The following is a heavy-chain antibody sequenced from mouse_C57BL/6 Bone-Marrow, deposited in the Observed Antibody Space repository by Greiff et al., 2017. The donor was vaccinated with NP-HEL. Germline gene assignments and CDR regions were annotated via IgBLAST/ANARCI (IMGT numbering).Heavy chain of an antibody. CDR2: INPYNGDT. CDR1: GYSFTGYF. J-gene: IGHJ2*01. D-gene: IGHD1-1*01. V-gene: IGHV1-20*01. CDR3: AYYGRGGNYFDY. Sequence: VQLQQSGPELVKPGDSVKISCKASGYSFTGYFMNWVMQSHGKSLEWIGRINPYNGDTFYNQKFKGKATLTVDKSSSTAHMELRSLTSEDSAVYYCAYYGRGGNYFDYWGQGTTLTVSS.